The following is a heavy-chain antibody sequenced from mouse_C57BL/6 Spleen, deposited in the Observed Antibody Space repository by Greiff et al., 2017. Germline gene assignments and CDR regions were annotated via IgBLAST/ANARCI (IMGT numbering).Heavy chain of an antibody. CDR3: ARSYDYDRSYWYFDV. CDR2: IDPSDSET. D-gene: IGHD2-4*01. V-gene: IGHV1-52*01. Sequence: VQLQQPGAELVRPGSSVKLSRKASGYTFTSYWMHWVKQRPIQGLEWIGNIDPSDSETHYNQKFKDKATLTVDKSSSTAYMQLSSLTSEDSAVYYCARSYDYDRSYWYFDVWGTGTTVTVSS. J-gene: IGHJ1*03. CDR1: GYTFTSYW.